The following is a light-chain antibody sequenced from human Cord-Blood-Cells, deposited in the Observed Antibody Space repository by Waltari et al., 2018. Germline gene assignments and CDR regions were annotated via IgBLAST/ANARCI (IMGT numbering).Light chain of an antibody. CDR1: QGISSY. CDR3: QQYYSYPYS. J-gene: IGKJ2*03. V-gene: IGKV1-8*01. Sequence: IRMTQSPSSFSASTGDRVTITCRASQGISSYLAWYQQKPGKAPKLLIYAASTLQSAVPSRFSRSGSGTDFTLTISCLQSEDFATYYCQQYYSYPYSSGQGTKLEIK. CDR2: AAS.